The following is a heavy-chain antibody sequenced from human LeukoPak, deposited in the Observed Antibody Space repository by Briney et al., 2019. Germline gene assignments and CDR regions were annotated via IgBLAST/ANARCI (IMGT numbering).Heavy chain of an antibody. CDR3: ARTAYYYDGSGYYFDY. J-gene: IGHJ4*02. CDR1: GGSISSGGYY. CDR2: IYYSGST. V-gene: IGHV4-31*03. D-gene: IGHD3-22*01. Sequence: SETLSLTCTVSGGSISSGGYYWSWIRQHPGKGLEWIGYIYYSGSTYYNPSLKSRVTMSVDTSKNQFSLKLSSVTAADTAVYYCARTAYYYDGSGYYFDYWGQGTLVTVSS.